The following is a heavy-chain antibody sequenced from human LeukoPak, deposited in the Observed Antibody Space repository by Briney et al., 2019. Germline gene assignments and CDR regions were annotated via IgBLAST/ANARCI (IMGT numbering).Heavy chain of an antibody. CDR2: IYYSGST. V-gene: IGHV4-30-4*01. D-gene: IGHD5-24*01. J-gene: IGHJ3*02. CDR3: ARGRRDGYNYFDFRAFDI. CDR1: GGSISSGDYY. Sequence: PSETLSLTCTVSGGSISSGDYYWSWLRQPPGKGLEWIGYIYYSGSTYYNPSLKSRVTISVDTSKNQFSLKLSSVTAADTAVYYCARGRRDGYNYFDFRAFDIWGQGTMVTVSS.